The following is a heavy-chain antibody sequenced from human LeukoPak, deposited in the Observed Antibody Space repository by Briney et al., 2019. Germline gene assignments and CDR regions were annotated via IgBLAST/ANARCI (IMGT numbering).Heavy chain of an antibody. CDR2: INPSGGST. V-gene: IGHV1-46*01. J-gene: IGHJ4*02. D-gene: IGHD6-19*01. Sequence: ASVKVSCKASGYIFTIYYIHWVRQAPGQGLEWMGIINPSGGSTSYAQKFQGRVTMTRDTSTSTVYMELSSLGSEDTAVYYCAKGAGSSGWSWGQGTLVTVSS. CDR3: AKGAGSSGWS. CDR1: GYIFTIYY.